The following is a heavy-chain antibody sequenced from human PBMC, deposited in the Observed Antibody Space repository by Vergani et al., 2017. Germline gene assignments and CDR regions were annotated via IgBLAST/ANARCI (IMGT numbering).Heavy chain of an antibody. CDR3: ARDATSAYSSGFLAS. CDR1: GGSISSHY. J-gene: IGHJ5*02. V-gene: IGHV4-59*11. D-gene: IGHD6-19*01. Sequence: QVQLQESGPGLVKPSETLSLTCTVSGGSISSHYWSWIRQPPGKGLEWIGYIYYSGSTNYNPSLKSRVTISVDTSKNQFSLKLSSVTAADTAVYYCARDATSAYSSGFLASWGQGTLVTVSS. CDR2: IYYSGST.